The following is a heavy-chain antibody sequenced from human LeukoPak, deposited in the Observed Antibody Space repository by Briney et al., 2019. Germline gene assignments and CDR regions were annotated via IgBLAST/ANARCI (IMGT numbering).Heavy chain of an antibody. CDR2: TYHRSKWYN. D-gene: IGHD1-26*01. Sequence: SQTLSLTCAISGDSVSSNSAAWNWIRQSPSRGLEWLGSTYHRSKWYNDYALSVIGRISVNPDPPKNHFPLQLNSVTPEDTAVYYCARGVSYRFDYWGQGTLVTVYS. CDR3: ARGVSYRFDY. J-gene: IGHJ4*02. V-gene: IGHV6-1*01. CDR1: GDSVSSNSAA.